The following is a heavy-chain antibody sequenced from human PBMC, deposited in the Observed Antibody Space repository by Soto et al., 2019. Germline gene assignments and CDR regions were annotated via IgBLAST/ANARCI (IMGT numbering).Heavy chain of an antibody. CDR3: ARDNEYCSGGSCPYYYYYGMDV. V-gene: IGHV4-4*07. CDR2: IYTSGST. J-gene: IGHJ6*02. Sequence: SLTCTVSGGSISSYYWSWIRQPAGKGLEWIGRIYTSGSTNYNPSLKSRVTMSVDTSKNQFPLKLSSVTAADTAVYYCARDNEYCSGGSCPYYYYYGMDVWGQGTTVTVSS. D-gene: IGHD2-15*01. CDR1: GGSISSYY.